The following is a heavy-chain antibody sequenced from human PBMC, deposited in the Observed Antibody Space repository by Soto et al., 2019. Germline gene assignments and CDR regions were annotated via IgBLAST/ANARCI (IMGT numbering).Heavy chain of an antibody. Sequence: SETLSLTCTVSGGSISSSSYYWGWIRQPPGKGLEWIGSIYYSGSTYYNPYLKSRVTISVDTSKNQFSLKLSSVTAADTAVYYCARGGARDIVVVVAAPGKYNWFDPGGQGTLVTVSS. CDR3: ARGGARDIVVVVAAPGKYNWFDP. J-gene: IGHJ5*02. CDR2: IYYSGST. D-gene: IGHD2-15*01. CDR1: GGSISSSSYY. V-gene: IGHV4-39*07.